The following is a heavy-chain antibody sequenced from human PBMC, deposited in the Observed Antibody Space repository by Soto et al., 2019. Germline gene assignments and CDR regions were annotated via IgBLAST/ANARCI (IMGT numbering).Heavy chain of an antibody. CDR2: ISGDGGST. CDR3: AQGQKRWLQYTQRGYFFDY. CDR1: GFTFGDYA. V-gene: IGHV3-43*02. D-gene: IGHD5-12*01. J-gene: IGHJ4*02. Sequence: EGSLRLSCAASGFTFGDYAMHWVRQAPGKGLEWVSLISGDGGSTYYADSVKGRFTISRDNSKNSLYLQMNSLRTEDTDLYSCAQGQKRWLQYTQRGYFFDYWGQGTLVTVSS.